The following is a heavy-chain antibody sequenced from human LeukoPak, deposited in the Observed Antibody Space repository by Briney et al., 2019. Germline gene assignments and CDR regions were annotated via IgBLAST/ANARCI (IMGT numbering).Heavy chain of an antibody. CDR1: GVSISRGGYS. CDR3: ARDKRVAVAGTYIYYYYMDV. J-gene: IGHJ6*03. Sequence: NPSQTLSLTCAVSGVSISRGGYSWSWIRQPPGKGLEWIGYIYHSGSTNYNPSLKSRVTMSVDTSKNQFSLKLSSVTAADTAVYYCARDKRVAVAGTYIYYYYMDVWGNGTTVTISS. V-gene: IGHV4-30-2*01. CDR2: IYHSGST. D-gene: IGHD6-19*01.